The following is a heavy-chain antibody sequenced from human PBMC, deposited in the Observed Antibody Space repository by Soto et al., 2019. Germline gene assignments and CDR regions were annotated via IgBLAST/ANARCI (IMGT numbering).Heavy chain of an antibody. CDR2: IYDSGTT. V-gene: IGHV4-59*08. D-gene: IGHD6-6*01. J-gene: IGHJ6*03. Sequence: SETLSLTCTVSGGSFSTYYWFWIRQPPGKELEWIGCIYDSGTTNYNPALKSRVTISVDTSKNQFSLRLSSVTAADTAVYYCARHAVEYGSPSYSCSQMDVWGKGTTVTVSS. CDR1: GGSFSTYY. CDR3: ARHAVEYGSPSYSCSQMDV.